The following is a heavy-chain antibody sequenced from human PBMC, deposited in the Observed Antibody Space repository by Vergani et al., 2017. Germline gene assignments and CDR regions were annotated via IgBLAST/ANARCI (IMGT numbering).Heavy chain of an antibody. V-gene: IGHV1-69*02. CDR1: GGTFNSYT. D-gene: IGHD5-18*01. J-gene: IGHJ6*03. Sequence: QVQLVQSGAEVKKPGSSVKVSCKAFGGTFNSYTISWVRQAPGQGLEWMGRIIPILDISNYAQKFQGRVTMTRDTSISTAYMELSRLRSDDTAVYYCARGGYSYGPFVYYYYYMDVWGKGTTVTVSS. CDR2: IIPILDIS. CDR3: ARGGYSYGPFVYYYYYMDV.